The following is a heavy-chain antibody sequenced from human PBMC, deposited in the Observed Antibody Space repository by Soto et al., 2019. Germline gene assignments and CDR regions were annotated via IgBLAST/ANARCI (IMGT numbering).Heavy chain of an antibody. J-gene: IGHJ2*01. V-gene: IGHV3-9*01. CDR1: GFIFEDYD. Sequence: GGSLRLSCEASGFIFEDYDMHWVRQPPGKGLQWVSGISWNSGDKDYGDSVKGRLTISRDNAKNSLDLQMSSLRVEDTATYYCVKKSCSHTRCYTGWFFDLWGRGTLVTVSS. D-gene: IGHD2-15*01. CDR3: VKKSCSHTRCYTGWFFDL. CDR2: ISWNSGDK.